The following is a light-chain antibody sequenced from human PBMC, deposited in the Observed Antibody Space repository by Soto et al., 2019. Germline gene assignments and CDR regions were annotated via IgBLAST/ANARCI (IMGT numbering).Light chain of an antibody. CDR1: SSDVGGYNY. V-gene: IGLV2-14*01. CDR2: EVS. J-gene: IGLJ3*02. CDR3: SSYTSSSTWV. Sequence: QSALTQPDSVSGSPGQSITISCTGTSSDVGGYNYVSWYQQHPGKAPKVMIYEVSNRPSGVSNRFSASKSGNTASLTISGLQAEDEANYYCSSYTSSSTWVFGGGTQLTVL.